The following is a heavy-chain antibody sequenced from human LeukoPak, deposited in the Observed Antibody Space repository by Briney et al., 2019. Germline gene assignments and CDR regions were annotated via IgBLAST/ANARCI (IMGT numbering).Heavy chain of an antibody. J-gene: IGHJ6*03. CDR1: GGTFSNYG. D-gene: IGHD3-3*01. Sequence: SVKVSCKASGGTFSNYGITWVRQAPGQGLEWMGGIILIFGTTNYAQKFQGRVTITTDESTSTAYMELSSLRSEDTAVYYCARVEKSHYDSLYYMDVWGKGTTVTVSS. CDR2: IILIFGTT. CDR3: ARVEKSHYDSLYYMDV. V-gene: IGHV1-69*05.